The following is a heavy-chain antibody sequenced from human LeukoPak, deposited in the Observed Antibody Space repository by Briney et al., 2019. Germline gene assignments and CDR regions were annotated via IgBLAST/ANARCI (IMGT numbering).Heavy chain of an antibody. CDR1: GFTVSSNY. D-gene: IGHD1-26*01. J-gene: IGHJ4*02. CDR3: ATDRELEWELSDFDY. V-gene: IGHV3-53*01. CDR2: IYSGGST. Sequence: GGSLRLSCAASGFTVSSNYMSWVRLAPGKGLEWVSVIYSGGSTFYADSVKGRFTISRDNWKSTLYLQMNNLRVEDTAVYYCATDRELEWELSDFDYWGPGTLVSVSS.